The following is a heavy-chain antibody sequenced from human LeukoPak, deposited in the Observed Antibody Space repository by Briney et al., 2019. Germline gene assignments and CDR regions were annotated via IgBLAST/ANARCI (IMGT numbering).Heavy chain of an antibody. CDR2: FDPEDGET. V-gene: IGHV1-24*01. D-gene: IGHD3-3*01. CDR1: GYTLTELS. J-gene: IGHJ3*02. CDR3: ATGYDLLGDDAFDI. Sequence: ASVKVSCKISGYTLTELSMHWVRQAPGKGLEWMGGFDPEDGETIYAQKFQGRVTMTEDTSTDTAYMELSSLRSEDTAVYYCATGYDLLGDDAFDIWGQGTMVTVSS.